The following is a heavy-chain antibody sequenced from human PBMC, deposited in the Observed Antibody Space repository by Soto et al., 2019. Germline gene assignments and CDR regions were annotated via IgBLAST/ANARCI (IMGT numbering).Heavy chain of an antibody. D-gene: IGHD2-2*02. J-gene: IGHJ4*02. CDR3: AKLAGVVPAAITGDFDY. V-gene: IGHV3-30*18. CDR2: ISYDGSNK. Sequence: GGSFRISCASSGLTFSSYGMHWFRKAPGKGLEWVAVISYDGSNKYYADSVKGRFTISRDNSKNTLYLQMNSLRAEDTAVYYCAKLAGVVPAAITGDFDYWGQGTLVTVSS. CDR1: GLTFSSYG.